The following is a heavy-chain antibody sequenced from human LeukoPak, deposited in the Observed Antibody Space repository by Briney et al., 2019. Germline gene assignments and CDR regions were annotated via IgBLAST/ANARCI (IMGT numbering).Heavy chain of an antibody. CDR2: IYYSGST. CDR3: ARHWFVHSGDNWFDP. J-gene: IGHJ5*02. Sequence: SETLSLTCTVSGGSISSYYWSWIRQPPGKGLEWIGYIYYSGSTNYNPSLKSRVTISVDTSKNQFSLKLSSVTAADTAVYYCARHWFVHSGDNWFDPWGQGTLVTVSS. D-gene: IGHD3-10*01. CDR1: GGSISSYY. V-gene: IGHV4-59*08.